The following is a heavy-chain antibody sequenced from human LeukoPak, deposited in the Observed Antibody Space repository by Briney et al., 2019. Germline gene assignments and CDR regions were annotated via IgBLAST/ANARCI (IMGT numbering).Heavy chain of an antibody. CDR2: IYSGGST. CDR1: GFTLSSYA. CDR3: ARGVLAGFDY. V-gene: IGHV3-53*01. Sequence: GGSLRLSCAASGFTLSSYAMSWVRQAAGKGLEWVSVIYSGGSTYYADSVKGRFTISRDNSKNTLYLQMNSLRAEDTAVYYCARGVLAGFDYWGQGTLVTVSS. D-gene: IGHD3-3*01. J-gene: IGHJ4*02.